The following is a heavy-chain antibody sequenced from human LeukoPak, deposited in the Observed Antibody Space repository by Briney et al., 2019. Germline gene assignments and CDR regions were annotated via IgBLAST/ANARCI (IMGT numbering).Heavy chain of an antibody. J-gene: IGHJ5*02. V-gene: IGHV4-34*01. CDR1: GGSFSGYY. CDR3: ARALWFGESSQP. Sequence: PSEALSLTCAVYGGSFSGYYWSWIRQPPGKGLEWIGEINHSGSTNYNPSLKSRVTISVDTSKNQFSLKLSSVTAADTAVYYCARALWFGESSQPWGQGTLVTVSS. CDR2: INHSGST. D-gene: IGHD3-10*01.